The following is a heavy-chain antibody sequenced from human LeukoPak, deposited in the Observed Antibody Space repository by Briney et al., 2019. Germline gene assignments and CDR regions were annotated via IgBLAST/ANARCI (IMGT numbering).Heavy chain of an antibody. CDR2: IKQDGSER. Sequence: PGGSLRPSCAASGFTFSSYWMTWLRQPPGKGLEWVANIKQDGSERNYVDSVKGRFTISRDNAKNSLYLQMNTLRDEDTAVYYCATGAGCGYWGQGTLVTVSS. V-gene: IGHV3-7*03. CDR1: GFTFSSYW. D-gene: IGHD6-19*01. CDR3: ATGAGCGY. J-gene: IGHJ4*02.